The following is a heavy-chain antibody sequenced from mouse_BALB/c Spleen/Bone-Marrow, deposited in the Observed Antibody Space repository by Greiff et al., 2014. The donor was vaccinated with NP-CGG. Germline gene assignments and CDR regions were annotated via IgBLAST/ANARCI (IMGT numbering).Heavy chain of an antibody. V-gene: IGHV3-2*02. J-gene: IGHJ2*01. CDR2: ISYSGTT. Sequence: VQLQQSGPGLVKPSQSLSLTCTVTGYSITSDYAWNWIRQFPGNKLEWMGYISYSGTTSYNPSLKSRISITRDTSKNQFFLQLNSVTTEDTATYYCAKTGTRYYLDYWGQGTTLTVSS. D-gene: IGHD4-1*01. CDR1: GYSITSDYA. CDR3: AKTGTRYYLDY.